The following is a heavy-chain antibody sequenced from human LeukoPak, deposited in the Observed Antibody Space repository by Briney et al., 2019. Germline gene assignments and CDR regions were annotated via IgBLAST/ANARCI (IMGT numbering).Heavy chain of an antibody. CDR1: GGSISTYY. J-gene: IGHJ1*01. CDR2: IYHSGST. Sequence: PSETLSLTCTVSGGSISTYYWNWIRQPPGKGLEWIGYIYHSGSTNYNPSLQSRVTISVDTSKNQFSLNLNSVTAADTAVYYCARGGAARLHFQNWGQGTLVAVSS. V-gene: IGHV4-59*01. D-gene: IGHD6-6*01. CDR3: ARGGAARLHFQN.